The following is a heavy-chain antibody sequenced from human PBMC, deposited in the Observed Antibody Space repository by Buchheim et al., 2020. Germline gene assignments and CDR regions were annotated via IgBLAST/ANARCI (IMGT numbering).Heavy chain of an antibody. Sequence: QVQLQESGPGLVKPSETLSLTCTVSGGSISSYYWSWIRQPPGKGLEWIGYIYYSGSTNYNPSLKSRVTISVDTSKNQFSLKLSSVTAADTAVYYCARGSGYYHYFDYWGQGTL. J-gene: IGHJ4*02. V-gene: IGHV4-59*01. CDR3: ARGSGYYHYFDY. D-gene: IGHD3-3*01. CDR2: IYYSGST. CDR1: GGSISSYY.